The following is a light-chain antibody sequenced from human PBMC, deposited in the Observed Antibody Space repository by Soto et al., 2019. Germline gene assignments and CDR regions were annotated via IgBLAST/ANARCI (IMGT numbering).Light chain of an antibody. CDR1: SSNIGSNT. J-gene: IGLJ3*02. Sequence: QSVLTQPPSASGTPGQRVTIYCSGSSSNIGSNTVNWYQQLPGTAPKLLIYSNNQRPSGVPDRFSGSKSGTSASLAISGLQSEDEADYYCAAWDDSLNGYGVFGGGTKLTVL. V-gene: IGLV1-44*01. CDR3: AAWDDSLNGYGV. CDR2: SNN.